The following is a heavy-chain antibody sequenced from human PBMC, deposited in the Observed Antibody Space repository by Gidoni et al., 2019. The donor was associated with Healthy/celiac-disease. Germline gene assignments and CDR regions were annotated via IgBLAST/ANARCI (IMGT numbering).Heavy chain of an antibody. D-gene: IGHD6-13*01. Sequence: EVQLLESGGGLVQPGGSLRLSCAASGFTFSNYALSWVRQAPGKGLEWFSAIIGSGVSTFYTDSVKGRFTISRDNSKNTLYLQMNRLRAEDTAVYYCAKGGYVGHDAFDIWGQGTMVAVSS. V-gene: IGHV3-23*01. CDR1: GFTFSNYA. CDR3: AKGGYVGHDAFDI. CDR2: IIGSGVST. J-gene: IGHJ3*02.